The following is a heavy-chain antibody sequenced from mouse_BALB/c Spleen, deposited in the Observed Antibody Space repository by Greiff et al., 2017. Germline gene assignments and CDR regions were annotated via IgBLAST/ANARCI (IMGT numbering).Heavy chain of an antibody. CDR1: GFTFSSYA. CDR2: ISSGGSYT. Sequence: EVQVVESGGGLVKPGGSLKLSCAASGFTFSSYAMSWVRQSPEKRLEWVAEISSGGSYTYYPDTVTGRFTISRDNAKNTLYLEMSSLRSEDTAMYYCARNAMDYWGQGTSVTFSS. V-gene: IGHV5-9-4*01. CDR3: ARNAMDY. J-gene: IGHJ4*01.